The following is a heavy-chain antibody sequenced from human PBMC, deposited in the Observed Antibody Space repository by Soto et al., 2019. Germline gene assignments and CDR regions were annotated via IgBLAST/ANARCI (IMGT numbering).Heavy chain of an antibody. CDR2: IYASRNT. D-gene: IGHD6-13*01. CDR1: GDSISNYY. CDR3: AKESGSPAGTVEY. Sequence: SETLCLTCTVSGDSISNYYWSWIRQPAGKGLEWIGRIYASRNTNYNPSLKSRVTMSIDTSNNQISLSLSSVTAADTAMYYCAKESGSPAGTVEYWGQGTLVTVSS. V-gene: IGHV4-4*07. J-gene: IGHJ4*02.